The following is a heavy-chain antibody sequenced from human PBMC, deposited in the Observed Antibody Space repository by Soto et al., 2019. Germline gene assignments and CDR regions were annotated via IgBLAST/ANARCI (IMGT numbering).Heavy chain of an antibody. J-gene: IGHJ4*02. D-gene: IGHD3-22*01. Sequence: EVQLLESGGGLLQPGGSLRLSCAASGFTFNNYVMNWVRQAPGKGLEWVSSISRSGSGSPYYSDSVKGRFTISRDNSKNTLSLQMNNLRAEDTAVYFCARDRYFDGGDYWVANLAFDYWGQGTLVTVSS. CDR3: ARDRYFDGGDYWVANLAFDY. CDR2: ISRSGSGSP. CDR1: GFTFNNYV. V-gene: IGHV3-23*01.